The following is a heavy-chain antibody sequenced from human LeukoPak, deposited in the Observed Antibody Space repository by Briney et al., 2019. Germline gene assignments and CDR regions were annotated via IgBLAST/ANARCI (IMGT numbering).Heavy chain of an antibody. Sequence: PGGSLRLSCAASGFTVSSNYMSWVRQAPGKGLEWVSVIYSGGSTYYADSVKGRFTISRDNSKNSLYLQMNSLRAEDTAVYYCAKVRSSSWYYFTPPDYWGQGTLVTVSS. CDR1: GFTVSSNY. V-gene: IGHV3-53*05. CDR3: AKVRSSSWYYFTPPDY. CDR2: IYSGGST. D-gene: IGHD6-13*01. J-gene: IGHJ4*02.